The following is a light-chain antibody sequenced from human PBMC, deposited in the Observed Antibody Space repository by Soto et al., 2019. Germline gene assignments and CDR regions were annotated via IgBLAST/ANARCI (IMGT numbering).Light chain of an antibody. Sequence: ERVMTQSPATLSVSPGERATLSCRASQNVSSNLAWYQQKPGQAPRLLIYGASTRATGIPGRFSGRGSGTEFTLTISSLQSEDSAIYYCQQYTNWPRTFGQGTKLEIK. V-gene: IGKV3-15*01. CDR3: QQYTNWPRT. J-gene: IGKJ2*01. CDR1: QNVSSN. CDR2: GAS.